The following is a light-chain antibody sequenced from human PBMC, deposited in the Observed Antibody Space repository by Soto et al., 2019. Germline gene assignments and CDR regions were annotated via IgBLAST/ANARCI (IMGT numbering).Light chain of an antibody. CDR3: QKYRF. V-gene: IGKV1-27*01. Sequence: DIQMTQSPSSLSASVGDRVVMTCRASQAITNYLAWYQHKPGKVPKLLIYAASTLQSGVPSRFIGSGSGTDFTLTISSLQPEYVATYYCQKYRFLGGGTKVEIK. CDR1: QAITNY. CDR2: AAS. J-gene: IGKJ4*01.